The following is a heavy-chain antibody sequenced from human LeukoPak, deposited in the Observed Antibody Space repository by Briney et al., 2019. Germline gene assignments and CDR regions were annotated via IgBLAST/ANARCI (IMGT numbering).Heavy chain of an antibody. D-gene: IGHD2-15*01. CDR1: GGTFSSYA. CDR2: IIPIFGTA. Sequence: SVKVSCKASGGTFSSYAISWVRQAPGQGLEWMGRIIPIFGTANYAQKVQGRVTITTDESTSTAYMELSSLRPEDTAVYYCAQEDRSGIGYCSGGSCYSNDYFDYWGQGTLVTVSS. V-gene: IGHV1-69*05. J-gene: IGHJ4*02. CDR3: AQEDRSGIGYCSGGSCYSNDYFDY.